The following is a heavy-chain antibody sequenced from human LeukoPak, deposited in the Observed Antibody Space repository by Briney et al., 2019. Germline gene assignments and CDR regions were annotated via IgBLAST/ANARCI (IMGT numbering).Heavy chain of an antibody. CDR1: GFTFSSNW. V-gene: IGHV3-74*01. CDR2: INSDGSST. J-gene: IGHJ4*02. Sequence: GGSLRLSCAASGFTFSSNWMHWVRQAPGKGLVWVSRINSDGSSTSYADSVKGRFTISRDNAKNTLYLQMNSLRAEDTAVYYCARDPRTDYGGNPSDYWGQGTLVTVSS. CDR3: ARDPRTDYGGNPSDY. D-gene: IGHD4-23*01.